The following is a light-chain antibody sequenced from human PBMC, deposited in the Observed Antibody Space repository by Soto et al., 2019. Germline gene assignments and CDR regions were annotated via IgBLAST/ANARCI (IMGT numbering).Light chain of an antibody. CDR1: QSVDSL. CDR3: QQYHDWLT. J-gene: IGKJ4*01. CDR2: CAS. V-gene: IGKV3-15*01. Sequence: EIVMTQSPATLSVSPGERVTLSCRASQSVDSLLAWYQQTRGHAPRLLIYCASTRATGIPARFSGSGAGTEFTLTISSLQSEDFAVYYCQQYHDWLTFGGGTKVEIK.